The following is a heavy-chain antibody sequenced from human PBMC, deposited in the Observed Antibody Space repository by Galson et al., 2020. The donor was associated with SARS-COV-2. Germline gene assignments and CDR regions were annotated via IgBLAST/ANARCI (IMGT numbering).Heavy chain of an antibody. CDR2: LYSGGSA. D-gene: IGHD6-19*01. V-gene: IGHV3-53*01. CDR3: ARDPYSGGWTNYYYFGMDV. Sequence: GESLKISCAASGFAVSDTYMSWIRQAPGKGLEWVALLYSGGSASYTGSVRGRFTISRDNSKNSLFLHMNSLRVEDTAVYYCARDPYSGGWTNYYYFGMDVWGQGTTVTVSS. CDR1: GFAVSDTY. J-gene: IGHJ6*02.